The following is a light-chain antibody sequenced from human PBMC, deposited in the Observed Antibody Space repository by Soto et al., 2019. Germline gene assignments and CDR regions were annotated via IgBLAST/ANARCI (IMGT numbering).Light chain of an antibody. CDR1: PSVLYSSNNKNS. Sequence: DIVMTQSTDSLSVSVGERATINGKSSPSVLYSSNNKNSLAWYQQKPGQPPKLHIYWASTRESGVPDRFSGSGSGTDFTLAISSLQAEDVAVYYCQQYYSTPITFGPGTKVDIK. CDR3: QQYYSTPIT. CDR2: WAS. V-gene: IGKV4-1*01. J-gene: IGKJ3*01.